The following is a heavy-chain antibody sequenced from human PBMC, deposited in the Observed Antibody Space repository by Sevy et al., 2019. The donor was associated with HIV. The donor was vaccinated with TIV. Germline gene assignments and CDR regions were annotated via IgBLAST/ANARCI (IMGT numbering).Heavy chain of an antibody. CDR2: INSDGSST. D-gene: IGHD6-13*01. V-gene: IGHV3-74*01. CDR3: ARVGIAAAGDYYYYMDV. J-gene: IGHJ6*03. Sequence: GGSLRLSCAASGFTFSSYWMHWVRQAPGKGLVWVSRINSDGSSTSYADSVKGRFTTSRDNAKNTLYLQMNSLRAEDTAVYYCARVGIAAAGDYYYYMDVWGKGTTVTVSS. CDR1: GFTFSSYW.